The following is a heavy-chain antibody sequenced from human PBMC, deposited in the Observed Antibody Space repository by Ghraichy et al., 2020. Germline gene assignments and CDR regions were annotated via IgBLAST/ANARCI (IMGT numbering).Heavy chain of an antibody. J-gene: IGHJ4*02. V-gene: IGHV4-39*01. CDR3: ARQSFSLWFGEFPFDY. Sequence: SETLSLTCTVSGGSISSSSYYWGWIRQPPGKGLEWIGSIYYSGSTYYNPSLKSRVTISVDTSKNQFSLKLSSVTAADTAVYYCARQSFSLWFGEFPFDYWGQGTLVTVSS. CDR1: GGSISSSSYY. D-gene: IGHD3-10*01. CDR2: IYYSGST.